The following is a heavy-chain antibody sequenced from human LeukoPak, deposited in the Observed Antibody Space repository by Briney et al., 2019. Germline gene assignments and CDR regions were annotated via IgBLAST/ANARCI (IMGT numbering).Heavy chain of an antibody. Sequence: GASVKVSCKASGYTFTSYGISWVRQAPGQGLEWMGWISAYNGNTNYAQKLQGRVTMTTDTSTSTAYMELRSLRSDDTAVYYCARISRYCSGGSCYGVGWFDPWGQGTLVTVSS. J-gene: IGHJ5*02. CDR2: ISAYNGNT. CDR3: ARISRYCSGGSCYGVGWFDP. D-gene: IGHD2-15*01. V-gene: IGHV1-18*01. CDR1: GYTFTSYG.